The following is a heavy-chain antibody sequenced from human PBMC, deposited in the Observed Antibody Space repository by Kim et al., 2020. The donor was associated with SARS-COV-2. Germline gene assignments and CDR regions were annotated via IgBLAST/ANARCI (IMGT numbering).Heavy chain of an antibody. CDR2: ISSSGSTI. Sequence: GGSLRLSCAASGFTFSSYEMNWVRQAPGKGLEWVSYISSSGSTIYYADSVKGRFTISRDNAKNSLYLQMNSLRAEDTAVYYCARVREYGTSCFDYWGQGTLVTVSS. J-gene: IGHJ4*02. D-gene: IGHD2-2*01. CDR3: ARVREYGTSCFDY. CDR1: GFTFSSYE. V-gene: IGHV3-48*03.